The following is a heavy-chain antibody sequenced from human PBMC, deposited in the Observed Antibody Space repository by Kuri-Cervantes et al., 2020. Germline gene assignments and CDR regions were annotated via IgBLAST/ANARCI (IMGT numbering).Heavy chain of an antibody. CDR1: GFTFSSYG. J-gene: IGHJ4*02. CDR2: ISDRT. CDR3: AKDPLAYGGHYFDY. V-gene: IGHV3-23*01. Sequence: GESLKISCAASGFTFSSYGMSWVRQAPGKGPEWVSTISDRTYYTDSVKGRFTISRDNSNNILYLQMNGLRADDTAVYYCAKDPLAYGGHYFDYWGQGTLVTVSS. D-gene: IGHD4-23*01.